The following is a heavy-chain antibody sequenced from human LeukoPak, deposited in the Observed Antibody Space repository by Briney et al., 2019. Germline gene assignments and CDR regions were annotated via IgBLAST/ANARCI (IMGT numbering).Heavy chain of an antibody. CDR1: GFTFSSYS. J-gene: IGHJ6*03. V-gene: IGHV3-21*01. CDR3: ARSSITMVRGVIKSTTSWYHYYNMDV. CDR2: ISSSSSYI. Sequence: GGSLRLSCAASGFTFSSYSMNWVGQAPGKGLEWVSSISSSSSYIYYADSVKGRFTISRDNAKNSLYLQMNSLRAEDTAVYYCARSSITMVRGVIKSTTSWYHYYNMDVWGKGTTVTVSS. D-gene: IGHD3-10*01.